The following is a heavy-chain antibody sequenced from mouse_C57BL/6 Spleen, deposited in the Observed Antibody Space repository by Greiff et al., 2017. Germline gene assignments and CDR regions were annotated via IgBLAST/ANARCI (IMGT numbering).Heavy chain of an antibody. CDR3: ARHYGPMDY. CDR1: GFTFSDYY. J-gene: IGHJ4*01. V-gene: IGHV5-12*01. D-gene: IGHD1-1*02. Sequence: DVHLVESGGGLVQPGGSLKLSCAASGFTFSDYYMYWVRQTPEKRLEWVAYISNGGGSTYYPDTVKGRFTISRDNAKNTLYLQMSRLKSEDTAMYYCARHYGPMDYWGQGTSVTVSS. CDR2: ISNGGGST.